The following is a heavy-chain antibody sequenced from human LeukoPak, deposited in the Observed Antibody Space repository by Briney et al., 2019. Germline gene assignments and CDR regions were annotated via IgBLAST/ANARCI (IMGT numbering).Heavy chain of an antibody. CDR1: GFTFSGYS. CDR3: ARGVVRYFDY. V-gene: IGHV3-21*01. J-gene: IGHJ4*02. D-gene: IGHD3-9*01. Sequence: SGGSLRLSCAASGFTFSGYSMNWVRQAPGKGLEWVSSISSSSSYIYYADSVKGRFTISRDNAKNSLYLQMNSLRAGDTAVYYCARGVVRYFDYWGQGALVTVSS. CDR2: ISSSSSYI.